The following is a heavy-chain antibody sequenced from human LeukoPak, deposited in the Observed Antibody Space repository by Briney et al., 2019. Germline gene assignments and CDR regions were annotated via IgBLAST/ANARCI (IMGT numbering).Heavy chain of an antibody. Sequence: PSQTLSLTCAVSGGSVSSGGYSWSWIRQPPGKGPEWIGYIYHSGSTYYNPSLKSRVTISVDRSKNQFSLKLSSVTAADTAVYYCARDWAYCSGGSCYDYFDYWGQGTLVTVSS. V-gene: IGHV4-30-2*01. CDR3: ARDWAYCSGGSCYDYFDY. D-gene: IGHD2-15*01. CDR1: GGSVSSGGYS. J-gene: IGHJ4*02. CDR2: IYHSGST.